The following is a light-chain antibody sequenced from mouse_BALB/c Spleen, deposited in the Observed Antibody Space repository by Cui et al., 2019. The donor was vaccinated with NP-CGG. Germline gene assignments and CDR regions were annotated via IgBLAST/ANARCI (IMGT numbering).Light chain of an antibody. V-gene: IGLV1*01. CDR2: GTN. CDR1: TGAVTTSNY. J-gene: IGLJ1*01. CDR3: ALWYSNHWV. Sequence: AVVTQVPAPHTSPGETVTLTCRSSTGAVTTSNYANWVQEKPDHLFTGLIGGTNNRAPGVPARFSGSLIGDKAALTITGAQTEDEAIYFCALWYSNHWVFGGGTKLTVL.